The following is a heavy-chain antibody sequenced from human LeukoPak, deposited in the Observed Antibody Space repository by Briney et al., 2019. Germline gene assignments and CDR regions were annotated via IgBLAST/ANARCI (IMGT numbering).Heavy chain of an antibody. CDR1: DYTFTNDG. J-gene: IGHJ4*02. V-gene: IGHV1-18*01. CDR3: ARVAAVAGQWVAYY. CDR2: ISAYNGNT. D-gene: IGHD6-19*01. Sequence: ASVKVSCKASDYTFTNDGISWVRQAPGQGLEWMGWISAYNGNTNYAQKLQGRVTMTTDTSTSTAYMELRSLRSDDTAVYYCARVAAVAGQWVAYYWGQGTLVTVSS.